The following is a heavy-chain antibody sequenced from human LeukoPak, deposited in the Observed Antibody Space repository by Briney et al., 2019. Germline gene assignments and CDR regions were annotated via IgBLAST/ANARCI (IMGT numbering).Heavy chain of an antibody. CDR3: ATDALLGIKGDAFDI. V-gene: IGHV1-24*01. J-gene: IGHJ3*02. CDR1: GYTLTELS. Sequence: GASVKVSCKVSGYTLTELSMHWVRQAPGKGLEWMGGFDPEDGETIYAQKFQGRVTMTEHTSTDTAYMELSSLRSEDTAVYYCATDALLGIKGDAFDIWGQGTMVTVSS. D-gene: IGHD7-27*01. CDR2: FDPEDGET.